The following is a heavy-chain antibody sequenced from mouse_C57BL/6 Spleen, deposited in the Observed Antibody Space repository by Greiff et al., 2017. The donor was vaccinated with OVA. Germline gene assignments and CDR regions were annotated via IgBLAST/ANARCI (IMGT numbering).Heavy chain of an antibody. D-gene: IGHD1-1*01. CDR1: GYSITSGYY. Sequence: EVQVVVSGPGLVKPSQSLSLTCSVTGYSITSGYYWNWIRQFPGNKLEWMGYISYDGSNNYNPSLKNRISITRDTSKNQFFLKLNSVTTEDTATYYCARANYYGSSYIDYWGQGTTLTVSS. V-gene: IGHV3-6*01. CDR3: ARANYYGSSYIDY. J-gene: IGHJ2*01. CDR2: ISYDGSN.